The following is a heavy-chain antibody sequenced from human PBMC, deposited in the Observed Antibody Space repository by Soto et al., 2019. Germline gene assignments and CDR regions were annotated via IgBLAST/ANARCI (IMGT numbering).Heavy chain of an antibody. CDR2: IYYSENT. V-gene: IGHV4-31*03. D-gene: IGHD4-17*01. CDR1: GDSISSGGYY. Sequence: SETLSLTCTASGDSISSGGYYWSWIRQHPGKGLECIGYIYYSENTYYNPSLKSRVSIAVDTSKNELSLKLSSVTAADSAIYYCARDVGGYGVFDYWGQGTLVTVSS. CDR3: ARDVGGYGVFDY. J-gene: IGHJ4*02.